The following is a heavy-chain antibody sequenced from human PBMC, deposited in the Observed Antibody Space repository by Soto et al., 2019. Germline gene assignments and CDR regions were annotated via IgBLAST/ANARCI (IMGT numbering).Heavy chain of an antibody. CDR3: ARDRAMVARYYFDY. D-gene: IGHD5-18*01. Sequence: PGGSLGVSCAASGFTFSSYSMNWVRQAPGKGLEWVSSISSSSSYIYYADSVKGRFTISRDNAKNSLYLQMNSLRAEDTAVYYCARDRAMVARYYFDYWGQGTLVTVSS. CDR2: ISSSSSYI. V-gene: IGHV3-21*01. J-gene: IGHJ4*02. CDR1: GFTFSSYS.